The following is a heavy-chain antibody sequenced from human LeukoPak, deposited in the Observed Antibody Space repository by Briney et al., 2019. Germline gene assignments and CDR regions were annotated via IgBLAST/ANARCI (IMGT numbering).Heavy chain of an antibody. Sequence: ASVKVSCKASDYTFTSYGISWVRQAPGQGLEWMGWISAYNGNTNYARKLQGRVTMTTDTSTSTAYMELSSLRSEDTAVYYCARGEGFRTHNWFDPWGQGTLVTVSS. CDR2: ISAYNGNT. V-gene: IGHV1-18*01. D-gene: IGHD1-26*01. CDR3: ARGEGFRTHNWFDP. J-gene: IGHJ5*02. CDR1: DYTFTSYG.